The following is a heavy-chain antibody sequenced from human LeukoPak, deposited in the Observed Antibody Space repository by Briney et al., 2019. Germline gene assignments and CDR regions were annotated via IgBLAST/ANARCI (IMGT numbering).Heavy chain of an antibody. Sequence: SETLSLTCAVYGGSFSGYYWSWIRQPPGKGLEWIWEINHSGSTNYNPSLKSRVTISVDTSKNQFSLKLSSVTAADTAVYYCARATIQLWLYNWFDPWGQGTLVTVSS. CDR2: INHSGST. CDR1: GGSFSGYY. CDR3: ARATIQLWLYNWFDP. D-gene: IGHD5-18*01. J-gene: IGHJ5*02. V-gene: IGHV4-34*01.